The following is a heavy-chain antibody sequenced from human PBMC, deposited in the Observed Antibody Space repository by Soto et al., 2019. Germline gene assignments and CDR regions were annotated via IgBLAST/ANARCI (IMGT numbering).Heavy chain of an antibody. Sequence: TLSLTCTFSGDSIGGVGYCSWIRQFPGRGLEWIGCISSSGSTYYNPALNNRISLSLDTSQNQFSLKLLSVTAADTAIYYCARSGVTGIVIPSHWFDPWGQGTLATVSS. D-gene: IGHD2-21*02. J-gene: IGHJ5*02. CDR1: GDSIGGVGY. CDR3: ARSGVTGIVIPSHWFDP. CDR2: ISSSGST. V-gene: IGHV4-31*03.